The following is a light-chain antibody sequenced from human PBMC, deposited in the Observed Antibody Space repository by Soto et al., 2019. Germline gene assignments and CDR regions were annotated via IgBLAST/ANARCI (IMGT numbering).Light chain of an antibody. CDR1: QGLVYSDGYTY. V-gene: IGKV2-30*01. Sequence: DVVMTQSPLFLPVTLGQPASISCRASQGLVYSDGYTYLNWYHQRPGQSPRRLIFRVSNRDSGVPDRFSGSGSGTDFTLKISRVEAEDVGVYYCMQGTHWPFTF. CDR3: MQGTHWPFT. J-gene: IGKJ3*01. CDR2: RVS.